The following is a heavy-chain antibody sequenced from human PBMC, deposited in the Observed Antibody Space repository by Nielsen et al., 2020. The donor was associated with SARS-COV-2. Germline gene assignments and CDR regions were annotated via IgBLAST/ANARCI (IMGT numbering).Heavy chain of an antibody. V-gene: IGHV3-7*01. J-gene: IGHJ4*02. CDR1: GFTFSSYW. Sequence: GESLKISCAASGFTFSSYWMSWVRQAPGKGLEWVANIKQDGSEKYYVDSVKGRFTISRDNAKNSLYLQMNSLRAEDTAVYYCARDRPFVVVPAAPAWGQVTLVTVSS. CDR3: ARDRPFVVVPAAPA. CDR2: IKQDGSEK. D-gene: IGHD2-2*01.